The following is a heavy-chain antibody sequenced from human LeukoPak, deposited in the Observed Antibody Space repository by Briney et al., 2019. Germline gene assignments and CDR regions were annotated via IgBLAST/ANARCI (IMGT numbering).Heavy chain of an antibody. CDR3: ARDRRSYYGMDV. CDR2: IKQDGSEK. V-gene: IGHV3-7*05. Sequence: GGSLRLSCAASGFTSGFTFSNYWMTWVRQAPGKGLEWVATIKQDGSEKYYMDSVKGRFTISRDNSYKSLYLQLNSLRAEDTAVYYCARDRRSYYGMDVWGQGTTVTVSS. CDR1: GFTSGFTFSNYW. J-gene: IGHJ6*02.